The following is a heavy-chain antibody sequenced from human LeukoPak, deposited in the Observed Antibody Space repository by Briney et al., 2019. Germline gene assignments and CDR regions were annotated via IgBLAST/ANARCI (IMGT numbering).Heavy chain of an antibody. V-gene: IGHV3-21*01. J-gene: IGHJ4*02. CDR2: ISSSSSYI. CDR3: ARGNDYGGNAVDY. CDR1: GFGFGSYD. D-gene: IGHD4-23*01. Sequence: GGSLRLSCAASGFGFGSYDMHWVRQAPGKGLEWVSSISSSSSYIYYADSVKGRFTISRDNAKNSLYLQMNSLRAEDTAVYYCARGNDYGGNAVDYWGQGTLVTVSS.